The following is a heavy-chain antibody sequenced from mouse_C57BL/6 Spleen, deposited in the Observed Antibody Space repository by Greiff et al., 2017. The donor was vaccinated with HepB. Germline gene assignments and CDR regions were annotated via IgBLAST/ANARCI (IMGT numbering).Heavy chain of an antibody. CDR3: TRWLLPYYFDY. V-gene: IGHV14-1*01. CDR1: GFNIKDYY. CDR2: IDPEDGDT. D-gene: IGHD2-3*01. Sequence: VQLQQSGAELVRPGASVKLSCTASGFNIKDYYMHWVKQRPEQGLEWIGRIDPEDGDTEYAPKFQGKATMTADTSSNTAYLQLSSLTSEDTAVYYCTRWLLPYYFDYWGQGTTLTVSS. J-gene: IGHJ2*01.